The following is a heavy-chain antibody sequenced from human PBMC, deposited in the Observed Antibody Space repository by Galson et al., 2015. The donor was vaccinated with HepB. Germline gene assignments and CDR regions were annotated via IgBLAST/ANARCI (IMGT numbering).Heavy chain of an antibody. D-gene: IGHD6-6*01. CDR2: IFYIGST. CDR1: GRSVSSYY. CDR3: ARAFVAGRRPHTMDV. Sequence: SETLSLTCTVSGRSVSSYYWSWTRQPPGEGLEWIGHIFYIGSTHYNPSLRSRVTISVDTSKNEFSLSLSSVTAADTAVYYCARAFVAGRRPHTMDVWVQGTTVTVSS. V-gene: IGHV4-59*02. J-gene: IGHJ6*02.